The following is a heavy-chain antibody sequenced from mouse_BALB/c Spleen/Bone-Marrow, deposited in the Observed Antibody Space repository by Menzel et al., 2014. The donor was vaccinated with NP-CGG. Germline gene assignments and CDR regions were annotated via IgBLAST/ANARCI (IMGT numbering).Heavy chain of an antibody. CDR1: GFTPSNYW. D-gene: IGHD2-4*01. J-gene: IGHJ4*01. V-gene: IGHV6-6*02. Sequence: EVNVVGSGGGLVQPGGSMKLSCVASGFTPSNYWMNWVRQSPEKGLEWVGEIRLKSNNYATHYAESVKGRFTISRDDSRSSVYLQMNNLRAEDTGIYYCTRDYRDAMDYWGQGTSVTVSS. CDR2: IRLKSNNYAT. CDR3: TRDYRDAMDY.